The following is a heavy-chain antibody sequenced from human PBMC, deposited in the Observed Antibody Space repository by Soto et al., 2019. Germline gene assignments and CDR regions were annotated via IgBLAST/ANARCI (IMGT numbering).Heavy chain of an antibody. CDR1: AGSFSGYY. V-gene: IGHV4-34*01. CDR3: AGCIAAAGLGY. Sequence: QVQLQQWGAGLLKPSETLSLTCAVYAGSFSGYYWSWIRQPPGKGLEWIGEINHSGSTNYNPSLKSRVPISVDTSKNQFSLKLSSVTAADTAMYYCAGCIAAAGLGYWGQGTLVTVSS. J-gene: IGHJ4*02. CDR2: INHSGST. D-gene: IGHD6-13*01.